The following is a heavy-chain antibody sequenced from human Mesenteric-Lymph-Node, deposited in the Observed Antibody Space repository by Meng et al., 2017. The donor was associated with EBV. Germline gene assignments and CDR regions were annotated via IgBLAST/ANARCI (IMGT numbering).Heavy chain of an antibody. Sequence: HPQLPESGPGLGKASXXXXLAXXSXXGSTISSNYYWGWIRQPPGKAPEWIGTVYYNGNTNYNPFLQSRVTISIDTSKNQFSLKLNSVTAADTAVYYCARALVRGVMPSVIRFDPWGPGTLVTVSS. V-gene: IGHV4-39*07. CDR3: ARALVRGVMPSVIRFDP. CDR2: VYYNGNT. CDR1: XGSTISSNYY. D-gene: IGHD3-10*01. J-gene: IGHJ5*02.